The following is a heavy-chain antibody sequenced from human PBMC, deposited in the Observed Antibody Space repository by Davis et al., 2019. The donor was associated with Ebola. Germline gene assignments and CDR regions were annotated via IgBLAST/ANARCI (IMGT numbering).Heavy chain of an antibody. V-gene: IGHV4-61*08. D-gene: IGHD3-10*01. J-gene: IGHJ5*02. CDR3: ARGGERSDWFDP. Sequence: MPSETLSLTCSVSGGSVSSGGYYWNWIRQPPGKGLEWIGYIYYSGSTDYSPSLRGRATISLDMSKNQFSLNLSSVTAADTAVYYCARGGERSDWFDPWGQGTLVTVSS. CDR2: IYYSGST. CDR1: GGSVSSGGYY.